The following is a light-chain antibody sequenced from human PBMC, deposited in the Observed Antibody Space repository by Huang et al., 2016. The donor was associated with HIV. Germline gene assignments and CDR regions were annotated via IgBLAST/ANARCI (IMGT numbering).Light chain of an antibody. CDR1: QGIRND. V-gene: IGKV1-6*01. CDR3: LQDSNYPWT. CDR2: AAS. Sequence: AIQMTQSPSSLSASVGDTVTITCRASQGIRNDLGWYQQKPGKAPKLLIYAASNLQTGVPSRFTGSGFGTDFTLSINSLQPEDFATYYCLQDSNYPWTFGQGTKVEIK. J-gene: IGKJ1*01.